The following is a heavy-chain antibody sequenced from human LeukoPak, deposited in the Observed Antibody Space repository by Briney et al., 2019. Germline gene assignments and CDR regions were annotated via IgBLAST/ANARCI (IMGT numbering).Heavy chain of an antibody. Sequence: QPGRSLRLSCAASGFTFSSYGMHWVRQAPGKGLEWVAVISYDGSNKYYADSVKGRFTITRDNSKNTLYLQMNSLRAEDTAVYYCARGGYSGTYYFDYWGQGTLVTVSS. J-gene: IGHJ4*02. D-gene: IGHD1-26*01. CDR1: GFTFSSYG. CDR3: ARGGYSGTYYFDY. V-gene: IGHV3-30*03. CDR2: ISYDGSNK.